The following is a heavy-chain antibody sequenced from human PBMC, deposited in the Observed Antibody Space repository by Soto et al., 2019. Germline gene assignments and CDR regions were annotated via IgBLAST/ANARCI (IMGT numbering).Heavy chain of an antibody. CDR1: GFTFSNYV. Sequence: QVQLVESGGGVVQPGRSLRVSCAVSGFTFSNYVLHWVRQAPGKGLEWVAVISYDGNKKYYADSVKGRFTISRNNSRDTVYLQMNSLRVEDAAVYYCARVRGSSGYYAFDYWGQGTLVTVSS. CDR3: ARVRGSSGYYAFDY. CDR2: ISYDGNKK. V-gene: IGHV3-30*14. J-gene: IGHJ4*02. D-gene: IGHD3-22*01.